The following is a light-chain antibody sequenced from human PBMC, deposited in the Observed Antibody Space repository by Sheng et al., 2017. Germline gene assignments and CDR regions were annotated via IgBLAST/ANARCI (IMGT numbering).Light chain of an antibody. CDR1: SGHVETFNL. CDR3: SSYGGSNNWV. CDR2: DVS. J-gene: IGLJ3*02. V-gene: IGLV2-14*02. Sequence: QSALTQPASVSGSPGQSITISCTETSGHVETFNLVSWYQQHPGKAPKLMIYDVSNRPSGVSDRFSGSKSGNTASLTVSGLQAEDEADYYCSSYGGSNNWVFGGGTKLTVL.